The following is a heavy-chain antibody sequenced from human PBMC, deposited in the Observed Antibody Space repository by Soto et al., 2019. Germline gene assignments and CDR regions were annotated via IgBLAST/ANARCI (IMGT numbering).Heavy chain of an antibody. J-gene: IGHJ5*02. V-gene: IGHV4-4*02. CDR2: IFHSGST. CDR3: ARAIAVTGTAWFDP. CDR1: GGSISNSNW. Sequence: QVQLQASGPGLVKPSGTLSLTCAVSGGSISNSNWWSWVRKPPGKGLEWIGEIFHSGSTNYNPSLKCRVTIAVDKSKNQFSLKLSSVTAADTAVYYCARAIAVTGTAWFDPWGQGTLGTVAS. D-gene: IGHD6-19*01.